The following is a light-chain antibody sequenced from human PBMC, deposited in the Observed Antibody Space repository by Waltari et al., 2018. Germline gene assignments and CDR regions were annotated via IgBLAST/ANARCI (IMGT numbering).Light chain of an antibody. CDR3: QVWDSARDHPV. V-gene: IGLV3-21*01. CDR2: YDS. Sequence: SYGLPQPPSMSVSQGQTARITFGGVHTRNKAVHWYQQKPPQAPVLVIFYDSERPSGIPERFSGSASGDTATLSITGVEAGDEADYYCQVWDSARDHPVFGGGTRLTVL. J-gene: IGLJ3*02. CDR1: HTRNKA.